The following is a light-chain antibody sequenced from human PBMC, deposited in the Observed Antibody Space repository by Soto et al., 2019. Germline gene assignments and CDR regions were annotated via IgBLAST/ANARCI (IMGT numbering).Light chain of an antibody. Sequence: GDGVTITCRASQSISSYLAWYQQKPGKAPKVLIFDASSLESGVPSRFSGSGSGTEFTLSISGLQPDDFATYYCQQYHTYPWTFGQGTKVDIK. V-gene: IGKV1-5*01. J-gene: IGKJ1*01. CDR1: QSISSY. CDR3: QQYHTYPWT. CDR2: DAS.